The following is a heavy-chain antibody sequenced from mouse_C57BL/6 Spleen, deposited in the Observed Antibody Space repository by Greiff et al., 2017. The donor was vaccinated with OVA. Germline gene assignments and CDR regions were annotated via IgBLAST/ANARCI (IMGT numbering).Heavy chain of an antibody. V-gene: IGHV5-4*03. Sequence: EVMLVESGGGLVKPGGSLKLSCAASGFTFSSYAMSWVRQTPEKRLEWVATISDGGSYTYYPDNVKGRFTISRDNAKNNLYLQMSHLKSEDTAMYYCARGRALDYWGQGTTLTVSS. CDR1: GFTFSSYA. CDR3: ARGRALDY. J-gene: IGHJ2*01. D-gene: IGHD3-1*01. CDR2: ISDGGSYT.